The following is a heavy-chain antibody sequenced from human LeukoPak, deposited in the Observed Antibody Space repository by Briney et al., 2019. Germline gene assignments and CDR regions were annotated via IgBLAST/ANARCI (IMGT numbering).Heavy chain of an antibody. CDR3: AKDDY. V-gene: IGHV3-53*01. Sequence: GGSLRLSCTVSGFTVSSDSMSWVRQAPGKGLEWVSFIYSGGSTHYSDSVKGRFTISRDNSKNTLYLQMNSLRAEDTAVYYCAKDDYWGQGTLVTVSS. J-gene: IGHJ4*02. CDR2: IYSGGST. CDR1: GFTVSSDS.